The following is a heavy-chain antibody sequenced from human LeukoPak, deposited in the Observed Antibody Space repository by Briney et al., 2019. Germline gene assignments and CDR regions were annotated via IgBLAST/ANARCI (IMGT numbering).Heavy chain of an antibody. D-gene: IGHD3-3*01. CDR3: ARVPTIFGVVFYFDY. CDR1: GFTVNSNY. J-gene: IGHJ4*02. CDR2: IYSGGGT. V-gene: IGHV3-53*01. Sequence: PGGSLRLSCAASGFTVNSNYMSWVRQAPGKGLEWVSVIYSGGGTFYADSVKGRFTISRDNSKNTLYLQMNSLRAEDTAVYYCARVPTIFGVVFYFDYWGQGTLVTVSS.